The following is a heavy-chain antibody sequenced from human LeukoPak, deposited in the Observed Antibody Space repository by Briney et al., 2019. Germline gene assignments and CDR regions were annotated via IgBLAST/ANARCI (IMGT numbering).Heavy chain of an antibody. Sequence: GRSLRLSCAASGFTFSSYGMHWVRQAPGKGLEWVAVIWYDGSNKYYADSVKGRFTISRDNSKNTLYLQMNSLRAEDTAVYYCARDQLGVAATQYFQHWGQGTLVTVSS. J-gene: IGHJ1*01. D-gene: IGHD1-26*01. CDR3: ARDQLGVAATQYFQH. CDR1: GFTFSSYG. CDR2: IWYDGSNK. V-gene: IGHV3-33*01.